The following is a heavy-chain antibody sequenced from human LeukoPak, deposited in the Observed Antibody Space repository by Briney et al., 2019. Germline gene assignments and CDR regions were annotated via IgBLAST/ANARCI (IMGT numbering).Heavy chain of an antibody. CDR1: GYTLNELS. J-gene: IGHJ6*02. D-gene: IGHD5-18*01. V-gene: IGHV1-24*01. CDR2: FDPEDGET. CDR3: ATARIQLWLDADYYYYYGMDA. Sequence: GASVKVSCKVSGYTLNELSVHWVRQAPGKGLEWMGGFDPEDGETIYAQKFQGRVTMTEDTSTDTAYMELSSLRSEDTAVYYCATARIQLWLDADYYYYYGMDAWGQGTTVTVSS.